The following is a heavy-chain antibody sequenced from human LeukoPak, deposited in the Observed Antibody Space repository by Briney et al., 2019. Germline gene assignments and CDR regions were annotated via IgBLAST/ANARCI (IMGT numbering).Heavy chain of an antibody. D-gene: IGHD3-22*01. Sequence: GGSLRLSCAASGFTFSSYAISWVRQAPGQGLEWMGGIIPIFGTANYAQKFQGRVTITADESTSTAYMELSSLRSEDTAVYYCARGYDSSGYYHLDYWGQGTLVTVSS. V-gene: IGHV1-69*01. CDR1: GFTFSSYA. CDR2: IIPIFGTA. J-gene: IGHJ4*02. CDR3: ARGYDSSGYYHLDY.